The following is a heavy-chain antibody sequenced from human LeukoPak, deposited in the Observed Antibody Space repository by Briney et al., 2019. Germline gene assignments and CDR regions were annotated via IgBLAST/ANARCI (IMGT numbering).Heavy chain of an antibody. CDR2: ISSSSSTI. J-gene: IGHJ3*02. CDR3: AREGGYQLPPRAFDI. Sequence: SGGSLRLSCAASGFTFSSYSMNWVRQAPGKGLEWVSYISSSSSTIYYADSVKGRFTISRDNAKNSLYLQMNSPRAEDTAVYYCAREGGYQLPPRAFDIWGQGTMVTVSS. CDR1: GFTFSSYS. V-gene: IGHV3-48*01. D-gene: IGHD2-2*01.